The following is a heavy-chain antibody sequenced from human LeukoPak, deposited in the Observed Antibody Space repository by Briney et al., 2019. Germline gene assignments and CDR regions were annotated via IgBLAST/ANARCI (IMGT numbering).Heavy chain of an antibody. CDR1: GGSISTYC. V-gene: IGHV4-4*07. CDR3: ARDHYGSGSYKSYFDS. Sequence: SETLSLTCAVSGGSISTYCWSWLRQPAGKGLEWIGRLYSSGSTKYNPSLKSRVTISVGDSNNQFTLKLTSVTAADTAAYYCARDHYGSGSYKSYFDSWGQGIRVTVSS. D-gene: IGHD3-10*01. J-gene: IGHJ5*01. CDR2: LYSSGST.